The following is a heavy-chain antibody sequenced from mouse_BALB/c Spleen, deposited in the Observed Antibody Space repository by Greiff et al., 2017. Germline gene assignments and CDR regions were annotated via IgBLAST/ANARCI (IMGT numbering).Heavy chain of an antibody. V-gene: IGHV14-3*02. CDR2: IDPANGNT. CDR3: ASDYRYALDY. CDR1: GFNIKDTY. Sequence: EVQLQQSGAELVKPGASVKLSCTASGFNIKDTYMHWVKQRPEQGLEWIGRIDPANGNTKYDPKFQGKATITADTSSNTAYLQLSSLTSEDTAVYYCASDYRYALDYWGQGTTLTGSS. D-gene: IGHD2-14*01. J-gene: IGHJ2*01.